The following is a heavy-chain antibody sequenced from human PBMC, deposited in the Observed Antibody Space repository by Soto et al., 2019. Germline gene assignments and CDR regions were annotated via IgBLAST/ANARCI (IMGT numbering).Heavy chain of an antibody. J-gene: IGHJ4*02. CDR2: IYYSGST. CDR3: ATRDLSGSEDY. CDR1: GGSISSSSYY. D-gene: IGHD5-12*01. V-gene: IGHV4-39*01. Sequence: SETLSLTCTVSGGSISSSSYYWGWIRQPPGKGLEWIGSIYYSGSTYYNPSLKSRVTISVDTSKNQFSLKRSSVTAADTAVYYCATRDLSGSEDYWGQGTLVTVSS.